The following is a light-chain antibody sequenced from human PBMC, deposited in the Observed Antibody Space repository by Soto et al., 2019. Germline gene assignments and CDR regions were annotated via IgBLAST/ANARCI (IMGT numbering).Light chain of an antibody. CDR1: SSNIGAGYD. J-gene: IGLJ2*01. CDR3: QSYDSSLSGFVL. Sequence: QSVLTQPPSVSGAPGQRVTISCTGSSSNIGAGYDVHWYQQIPGTAPKLLIYGNSNRSSGVPDRFSGSKSGTSASLAITGLQAEDEADYYCQSYDSSLSGFVLFGGGTKLTVL. V-gene: IGLV1-40*01. CDR2: GNS.